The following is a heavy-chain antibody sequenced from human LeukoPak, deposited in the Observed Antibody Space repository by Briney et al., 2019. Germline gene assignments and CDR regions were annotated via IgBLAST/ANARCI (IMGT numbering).Heavy chain of an antibody. CDR3: AKDRWKSSTSVFFADY. CDR1: GFTFSSYA. J-gene: IGHJ4*02. V-gene: IGHV3-23*01. CDR2: ISGSGGST. D-gene: IGHD2-2*01. Sequence: PGGSLRLSCAASGFTFSSYAMSWVRQAPGKGLEWVSAISGSGGSTYYADSVKGRFTISRDNSKNTLYLQMNSLRAEDTAVYYCAKDRWKSSTSVFFADYWGQGTLVTVSS.